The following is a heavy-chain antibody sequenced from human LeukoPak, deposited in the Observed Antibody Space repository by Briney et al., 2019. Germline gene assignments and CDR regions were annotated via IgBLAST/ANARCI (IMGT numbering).Heavy chain of an antibody. CDR2: ISSSGSTI. J-gene: IGHJ4*02. D-gene: IGHD3-10*01. V-gene: IGHV3-11*01. Sequence: GGSLRLSCAASGFTFSDYYMSWIRQAPGKGLEWVSYISSSGSTIYYADSVKGRFTISRDNAKNSLYLQMNSLRAEDTAVYYCARAMVRGVTAFDYWGQGTLVTVSS. CDR3: ARAMVRGVTAFDY. CDR1: GFTFSDYY.